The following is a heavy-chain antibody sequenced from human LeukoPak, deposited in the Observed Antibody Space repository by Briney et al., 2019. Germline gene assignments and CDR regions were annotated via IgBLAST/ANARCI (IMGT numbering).Heavy chain of an antibody. CDR1: GFTFSSYG. CDR3: ARDEVTTPRD. D-gene: IGHD4-11*01. J-gene: IGHJ4*02. V-gene: IGHV3-33*01. Sequence: PGRSLRLSCAASGFTFSSYGMHWVRQAPGKGLEWVAVMWYDGSNKYYADSVKGRFTIPRDNSKNTLYLQMHSLRAEDTAVYYCARDEVTTPRDWGQGTLVTVSS. CDR2: MWYDGSNK.